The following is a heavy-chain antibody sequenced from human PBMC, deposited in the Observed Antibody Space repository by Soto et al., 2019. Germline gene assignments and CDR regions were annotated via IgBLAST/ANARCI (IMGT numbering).Heavy chain of an antibody. CDR2: VSTNGRST. Sequence: GGSLRLSCRASGLAFGNYAMNWVRQVPGRGLEWVAGVSTNGRSTYYADSVRGRFAISRDNSKITVYLQMNSLRAEDTAVYYCAKDRAFNYFYGMDVWGQGTTVTVSS. CDR3: AKDRAFNYFYGMDV. J-gene: IGHJ6*02. D-gene: IGHD3-10*01. V-gene: IGHV3-23*01. CDR1: GLAFGNYA.